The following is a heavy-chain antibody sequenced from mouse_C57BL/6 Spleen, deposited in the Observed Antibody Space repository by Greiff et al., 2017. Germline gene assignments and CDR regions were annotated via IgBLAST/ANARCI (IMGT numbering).Heavy chain of an antibody. CDR2: ISYSGST. J-gene: IGHJ3*01. CDR1: GYSITSGYD. D-gene: IGHD2-5*01. Sequence: EVKLQESGPGMVKPSQSLSLTCTVTGYSITSGYDWHWIRHFPGNKLEWMGYISYSGSTNYNPSLKSRISITHDTSKNHFFLKLNSVTTEDTATYYCARGDSNYVAWFAYWGQGTLVTVSA. V-gene: IGHV3-1*01. CDR3: ARGDSNYVAWFAY.